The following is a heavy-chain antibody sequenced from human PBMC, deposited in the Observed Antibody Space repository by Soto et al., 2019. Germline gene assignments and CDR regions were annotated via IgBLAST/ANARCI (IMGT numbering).Heavy chain of an antibody. CDR2: IYYSGST. CDR3: ARGEGYSSGCYYGMDV. CDR1: GGSISGGVYY. J-gene: IGHJ6*02. V-gene: IGHV4-31*03. Sequence: SETLSLNCTVSGGSISGGVYYWSWIRHHPGKGLEWIGYIYYSGSTYYNPSLKSRVTISVDTSKNQFSLKLSSVTAADTAVYYCARGEGYSSGCYYGMDVWAQGTTVTVSS. D-gene: IGHD6-19*01.